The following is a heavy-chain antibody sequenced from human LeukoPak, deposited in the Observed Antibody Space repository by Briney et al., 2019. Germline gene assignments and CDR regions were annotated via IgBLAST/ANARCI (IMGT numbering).Heavy chain of an antibody. CDR1: GYTFTSYG. CDR3: ARDLMYYDSSSLDAFDI. D-gene: IGHD3-22*01. V-gene: IGHV1-18*01. Sequence: GASVKVSCKASGYTFTSYGISWVRQAPGQGLEWMGWISAYNGNTNYAQKLQGRVTMTTDTSTSTAYMELRSLRSDDTAVYYCARDLMYYDSSSLDAFDIWGQGTMVTVSS. CDR2: ISAYNGNT. J-gene: IGHJ3*02.